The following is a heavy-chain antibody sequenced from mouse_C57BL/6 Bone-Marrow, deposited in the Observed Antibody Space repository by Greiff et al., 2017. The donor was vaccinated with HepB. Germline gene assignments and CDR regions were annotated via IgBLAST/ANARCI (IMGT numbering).Heavy chain of an antibody. D-gene: IGHD2-4*01. Sequence: EVKLMESGGGLVQPGGSLKLSCAASGFTFSDYGMAWVRQAPRKGPEWVAFISNLAYSIYYADTVTGRFTISRENAKNTLYLEMSSLRSEDTAMYYCARGVYYDYDEYYYALDYWGQGTSVTVSS. CDR3: ARGVYYDYDEYYYALDY. J-gene: IGHJ4*01. V-gene: IGHV5-15*01. CDR1: GFTFSDYG. CDR2: ISNLAYSI.